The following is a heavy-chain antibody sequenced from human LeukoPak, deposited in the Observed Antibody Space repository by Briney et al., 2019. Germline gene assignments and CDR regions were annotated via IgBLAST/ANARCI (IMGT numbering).Heavy chain of an antibody. CDR2: IIPIFGTA. Sequence: SVKVSCKASGGTFSSYAISWVRQAPGQGLEWMGGIIPIFGTANYAQKFQGRVTITADESTSTAYMELSSLRSEDTAVYYCARDGGYYDSSGYAIVDVWGQGTTVTVSS. CDR1: GGTFSSYA. CDR3: ARDGGYYDSSGYAIVDV. D-gene: IGHD3-22*01. J-gene: IGHJ6*02. V-gene: IGHV1-69*13.